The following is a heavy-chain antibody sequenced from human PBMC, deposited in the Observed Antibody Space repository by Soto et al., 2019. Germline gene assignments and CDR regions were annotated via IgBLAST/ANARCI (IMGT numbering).Heavy chain of an antibody. Sequence: EVQLVESGGGLVQPGGSLRLSCSASGFTFSSYAMHWVRQAPGKGLEYVSAISSNGGSTYYADSVKGRFTISRDNSKNTLYLQMSSLRAEDTAVYYCVKGASSWYDDYYGMDVWGQGTTVTVSS. CDR2: ISSNGGST. CDR1: GFTFSSYA. J-gene: IGHJ6*02. V-gene: IGHV3-64D*08. CDR3: VKGASSWYDDYYGMDV. D-gene: IGHD6-13*01.